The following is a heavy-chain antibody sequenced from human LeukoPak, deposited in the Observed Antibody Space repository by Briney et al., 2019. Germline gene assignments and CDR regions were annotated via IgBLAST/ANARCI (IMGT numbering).Heavy chain of an antibody. J-gene: IGHJ6*02. CDR1: GFTFSSYS. V-gene: IGHV3-21*01. D-gene: IGHD3-10*01. CDR2: ISSSSSYI. CDR3: ARGLLWFGEEGDYYYYGMDV. Sequence: GGSLRLSCAASGFTFSSYSMNWVRQAPGKGREGVSSISSSSSYIYYADSVKVRFTISRDNAKNSLYPQMNSLRAEDTAVYYCARGLLWFGEEGDYYYYGMDVWGQGTTVTVSS.